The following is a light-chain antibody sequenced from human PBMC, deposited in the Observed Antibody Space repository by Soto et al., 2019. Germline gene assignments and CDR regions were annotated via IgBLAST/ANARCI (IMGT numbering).Light chain of an antibody. CDR3: QQHNSYPIT. CDR1: QGIRND. Sequence: DIQMTQSPSSRWSSGADRGTISCRASQGIRNDLGWYQQKPGKAPKRLIYTASNLESGVPSRFSGSGSGTEFTLTISSLQPEDFATYYCQQHNSYPITFGQGTRLEIK. V-gene: IGKV1-17*01. J-gene: IGKJ5*01. CDR2: TAS.